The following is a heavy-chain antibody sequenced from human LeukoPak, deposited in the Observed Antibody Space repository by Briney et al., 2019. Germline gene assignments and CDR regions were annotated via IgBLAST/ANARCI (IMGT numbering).Heavy chain of an antibody. CDR1: GFTFSSYA. J-gene: IGHJ4*02. CDR3: ARVGRVTTPRYSDY. V-gene: IGHV3-7*01. CDR2: IEEHGSQK. Sequence: GGSLRLSCAASGFTFSSYAMSWVRQAPGKGLEWAANIEEHGSQKYYVDSVKGRFTISRDSAKNSVYLQMNSLRAEDTAVYYCARVGRVTTPRYSDYWGQGTLVTVSS. D-gene: IGHD4-17*01.